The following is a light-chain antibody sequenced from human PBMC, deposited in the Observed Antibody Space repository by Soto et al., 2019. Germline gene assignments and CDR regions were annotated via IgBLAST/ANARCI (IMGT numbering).Light chain of an antibody. Sequence: DIVMTQSPATLSVSPGERATLSCRASQSIGGDLAWFQQRPGQTPRLLIYGASVRATGTPARFSGRGSGTEFTLTISSLQSEDFAVYYCQQYNNWPPITFGGGTKVEI. CDR2: GAS. CDR3: QQYNNWPPIT. CDR1: QSIGGD. V-gene: IGKV3-15*01. J-gene: IGKJ4*01.